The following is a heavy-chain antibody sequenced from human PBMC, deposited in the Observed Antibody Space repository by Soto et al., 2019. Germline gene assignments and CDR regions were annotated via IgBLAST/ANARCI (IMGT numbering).Heavy chain of an antibody. J-gene: IGHJ4*02. Sequence: QVQLVESGGGVVQPGGSLRLSCAASGFTFSSFALHWVRQAPGKGLEWVVVISSDGRNKYYADSVKGRFTISRDASKNTLYLQMNSLRAEDTAVYYCAKDGGPLVVVVAALSYWGQGTLVTVSS. CDR3: AKDGGPLVVVVAALSY. V-gene: IGHV3-30*18. CDR2: ISSDGRNK. CDR1: GFTFSSFA. D-gene: IGHD2-15*01.